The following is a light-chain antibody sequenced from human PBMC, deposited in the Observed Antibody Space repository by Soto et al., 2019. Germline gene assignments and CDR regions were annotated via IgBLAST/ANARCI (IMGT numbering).Light chain of an antibody. CDR1: STDINFYNY. CDR3: SSYTSSSTRV. V-gene: IGLV2-14*01. Sequence: QSALTQPASVSGSPGQSITISCTGTSTDINFYNYVSWYQQHPGKAPKLMIYEVSNRPSGVSNRFSGSKSDNTASLTISGLQAEDEADYYCSSYTSSSTRVFGGGTKLTVL. J-gene: IGLJ3*02. CDR2: EVS.